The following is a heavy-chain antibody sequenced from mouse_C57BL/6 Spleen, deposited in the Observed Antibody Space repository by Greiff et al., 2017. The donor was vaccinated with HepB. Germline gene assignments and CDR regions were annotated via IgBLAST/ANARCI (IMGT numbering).Heavy chain of an antibody. CDR2: ISYDGSN. V-gene: IGHV3-6*01. CDR3: ARGDPYWYFDV. J-gene: IGHJ1*03. D-gene: IGHD3-3*01. Sequence: EVKLVESGPGLVKPSQSLSLTCSVTGYSITSGYYWNWIRQFPGNKLEWMGYISYDGSNNYNPSLKNRISITRDTSKNQFFLKLNSVTTEDTATYYCARGDPYWYFDVWGTGTTVTVSS. CDR1: GYSITSGYY.